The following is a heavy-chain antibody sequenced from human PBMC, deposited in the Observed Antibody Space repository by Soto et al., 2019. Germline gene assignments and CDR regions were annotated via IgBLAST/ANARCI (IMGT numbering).Heavy chain of an antibody. J-gene: IGHJ4*02. CDR1: GYTFTSYG. CDR2: ISAYNGNT. Sequence: QVQLVQSGAEAKKPGASVKVSCKASGYTFTSYGISWVRQAPGQGLEWMGWISAYNGNTNYAQKLQGRVTMTTDTSTSTAYRELSSLRYDETAVYYCARDLLGDYERPLRSTSPIDYWGQGTLVTVSS. D-gene: IGHD4-17*01. CDR3: ARDLLGDYERPLRSTSPIDY. V-gene: IGHV1-18*04.